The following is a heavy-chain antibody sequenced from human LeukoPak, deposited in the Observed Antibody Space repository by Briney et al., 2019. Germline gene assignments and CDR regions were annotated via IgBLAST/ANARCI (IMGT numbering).Heavy chain of an antibody. J-gene: IGHJ5*02. D-gene: IGHD6-13*01. CDR2: ISSSSSYI. Sequence: PWGSLRLSCAASGFTFSSYSMNWVRQAPGKGLEWVSSISSSSSYIYYADSVKGRFTISRDNAKNSLYLQMNSLRAEDTAVYYCARAPSSSWYNWFDPWGQGTLVTVSS. V-gene: IGHV3-21*01. CDR1: GFTFSSYS. CDR3: ARAPSSSWYNWFDP.